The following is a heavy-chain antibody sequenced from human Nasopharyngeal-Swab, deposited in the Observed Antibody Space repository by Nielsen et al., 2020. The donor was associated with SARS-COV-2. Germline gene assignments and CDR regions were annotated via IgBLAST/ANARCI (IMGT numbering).Heavy chain of an antibody. D-gene: IGHD3-16*01. J-gene: IGHJ5*02. CDR2: IIPSEGST. Sequence: WVRQAPGQGPEWLGSIIPSEGSTAYAQKFQGRVTMTRDTSTSTAYMELSSLRSDDTAVYFCARGAVHHMLDLWGQGTRVTVSS. CDR3: ARGAVHHMLDL. V-gene: IGHV1-46*01.